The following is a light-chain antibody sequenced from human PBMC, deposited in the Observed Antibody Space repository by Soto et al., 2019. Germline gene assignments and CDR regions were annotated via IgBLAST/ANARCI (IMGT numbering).Light chain of an antibody. V-gene: IGKV3-15*01. CDR1: QSVNSN. J-gene: IGKJ4*01. CDR2: GAS. Sequence: EIVMTQSPATLSVSPGERATLSCRASQSVNSNLAWYQQKPGQAPRLLIYGASTRATGIPARFSGSGSGTEFTLTISSLQSVDFALYYCQHYNNWPPLTFGGGTKVEIK. CDR3: QHYNNWPPLT.